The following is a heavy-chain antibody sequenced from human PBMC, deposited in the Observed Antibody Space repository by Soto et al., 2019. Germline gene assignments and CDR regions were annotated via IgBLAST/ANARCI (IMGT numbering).Heavy chain of an antibody. J-gene: IGHJ4*02. D-gene: IGHD6-13*01. CDR1: GFTFSDYY. V-gene: IGHV3-11*01. CDR3: AGDLLWAAAGHYGEFDY. CDR2: ISSSGSTI. Sequence: GGSLRLSCAASGFTFSDYYMSWIRQAPGKGLEWVSYISSSGSTIYYADSVKGRFTISRDNAKNSLYLQMNSLRAEDTAVYYCAGDLLWAAAGHYGEFDYWGQGTLVTVSS.